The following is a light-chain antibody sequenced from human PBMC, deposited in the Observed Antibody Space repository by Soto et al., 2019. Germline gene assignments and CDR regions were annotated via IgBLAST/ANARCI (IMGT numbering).Light chain of an antibody. Sequence: EIVLTQSPATLSLSPGEAATLSCWASQSVSSFLAWYQQKPGQAPRLLIYDAPKRATGIPARFSGSGSGTDFTLTISSLEPEDFAVYYCQQRSNTFTFGRGTKVDIK. CDR2: DAP. CDR1: QSVSSF. CDR3: QQRSNTFT. V-gene: IGKV3-11*01. J-gene: IGKJ3*01.